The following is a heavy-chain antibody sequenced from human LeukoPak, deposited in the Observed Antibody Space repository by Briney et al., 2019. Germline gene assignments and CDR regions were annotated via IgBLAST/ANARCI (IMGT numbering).Heavy chain of an antibody. V-gene: IGHV1-18*01. Sequence: GASVKVSCKASGGTFSSYGISWVRQAPGQGLEWMGWISAYNGNTNYAQKLQGRVTMTTDTSTSTAYMELRSLRSDDTAVYYCARNLMVRGVIISGSFDPWGQGTLVTVSS. CDR2: ISAYNGNT. J-gene: IGHJ5*02. CDR3: ARNLMVRGVIISGSFDP. D-gene: IGHD3-10*01. CDR1: GGTFSSYG.